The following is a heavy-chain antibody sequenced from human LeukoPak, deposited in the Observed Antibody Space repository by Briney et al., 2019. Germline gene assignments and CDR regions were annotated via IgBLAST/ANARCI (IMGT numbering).Heavy chain of an antibody. J-gene: IGHJ6*03. CDR2: ISSNGGST. CDR3: ARAADSGPNIYYYYMDV. V-gene: IGHV3-64*01. D-gene: IGHD1-26*01. Sequence: GGSLRLSCAASGFTFSSYAMHWVRQAPGKGLEYVSAISSNGGSTYYANSVKGRFTISRENSKNTLYLQMGSLRAEDMAVYYCARAADSGPNIYYYYMDVWGKGTTVTVSS. CDR1: GFTFSSYA.